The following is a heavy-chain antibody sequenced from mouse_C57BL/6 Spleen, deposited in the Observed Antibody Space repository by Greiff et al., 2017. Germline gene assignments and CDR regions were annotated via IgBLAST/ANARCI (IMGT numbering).Heavy chain of an antibody. Sequence: VQLVESGPGLVQPSQSLSITCTVSGFSLTSYGVHWVRQSPGKGLEWLGVIWSGGSTDYNAAFISRLSISKDNSKSQVFFKMNSLQADDTAIYYCARNKDYGSSSYYLDYWGQGTTLTVSS. CDR2: IWSGGST. CDR1: GFSLTSYG. D-gene: IGHD1-1*01. J-gene: IGHJ2*01. CDR3: ARNKDYGSSSYYLDY. V-gene: IGHV2-2*01.